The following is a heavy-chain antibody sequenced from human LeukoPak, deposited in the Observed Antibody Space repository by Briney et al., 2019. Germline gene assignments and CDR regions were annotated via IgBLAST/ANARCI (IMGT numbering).Heavy chain of an antibody. J-gene: IGHJ3*02. V-gene: IGHV3-20*04. D-gene: IGHD1-26*01. CDR1: GFTFDDYG. Sequence: GGSLRLSCAASGFTFDDYGMSWVRQAPGKGLEWVSGINWNGGSTGYADSVKGRFTISRDNAKNSLYLQTNSLRAEDTALYYCARAKWTLEAFDIWGQGTMVTVSS. CDR3: ARAKWTLEAFDI. CDR2: INWNGGST.